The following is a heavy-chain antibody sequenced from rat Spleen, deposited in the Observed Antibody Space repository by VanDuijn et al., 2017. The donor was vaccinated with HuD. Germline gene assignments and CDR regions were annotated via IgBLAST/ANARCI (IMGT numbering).Heavy chain of an antibody. CDR1: GFTFSDYN. CDR2: ISYEGSNT. D-gene: IGHD1-7*01. CDR3: TTYSVYATSPFAY. V-gene: IGHV5-22*01. Sequence: EVQLVESGGGFVQPGRSLKLSCAASGFTFSDYNMAWVRQAPRKNLEWVASISYEGSNTYYGDSVKSRFTITKDSAKSTLYLQMSNPRSEDTDTYYCTTYSVYATSPFAYWGRGALVTVSS. J-gene: IGHJ3*01.